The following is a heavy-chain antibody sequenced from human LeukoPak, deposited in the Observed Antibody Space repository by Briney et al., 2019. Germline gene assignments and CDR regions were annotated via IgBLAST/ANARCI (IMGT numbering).Heavy chain of an antibody. CDR2: INPNSGGT. V-gene: IGHV1-2*02. CDR1: GYTFTGYY. CDR3: ARDHAGATSRDY. J-gene: IGHJ4*02. Sequence: GASVKVSCKASGYTFTGYYMHWVRQAPGQGLEWMGWINPNSGGTNYAQKFQGRVTMTRDTSISTAYMELSRLRSDDTTVYYCARDHAGATSRDYWGQGTLVTVSS. D-gene: IGHD1-26*01.